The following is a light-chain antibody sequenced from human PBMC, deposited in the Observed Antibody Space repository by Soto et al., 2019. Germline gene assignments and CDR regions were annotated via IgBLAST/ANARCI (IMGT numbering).Light chain of an antibody. V-gene: IGKV3-20*01. CDR1: ESISNSY. Sequence: EIVLTQSPGTLSLSSGERATLSCRASESISNSYLAWYQQKPGQAPRVLIYVASTRATGIPARFSGSGSGTDFTLSISRVEPEDFAVYYCQQYGTSPWTFGQGTKVDI. J-gene: IGKJ1*01. CDR3: QQYGTSPWT. CDR2: VAS.